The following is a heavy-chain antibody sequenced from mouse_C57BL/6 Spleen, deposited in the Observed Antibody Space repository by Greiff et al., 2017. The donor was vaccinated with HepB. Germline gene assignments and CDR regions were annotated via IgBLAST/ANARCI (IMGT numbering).Heavy chain of an antibody. CDR3: SRGGSLAY. Sequence: QVQLPGAELVMLGASVKLSCKASGYTFTSYWMHWVKQRPGQGLEWIGEIDPSDSYTNYNQKFKGKSTLTVDKSSSTAYMQLSSLTSAYSAVYYCSRGGSLAYWGQGTLVTVSA. CDR1: GYTFTSYW. V-gene: IGHV1-69*01. CDR2: IDPSDSYT. J-gene: IGHJ3*01.